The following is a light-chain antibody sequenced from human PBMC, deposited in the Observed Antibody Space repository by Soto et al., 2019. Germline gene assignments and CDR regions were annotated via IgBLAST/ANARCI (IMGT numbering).Light chain of an antibody. CDR2: DAS. Sequence: DIQMTQSPSTLSASVGDRVAITCRAGQGISSWLAWYQQKPGKAPKLLIFDASSLESGVPSRFRGSGSGTDFNLTITSLQPDDFATYHCQQYNNYPWTFGQGTQV. V-gene: IGKV1-5*01. CDR3: QQYNNYPWT. J-gene: IGKJ1*01. CDR1: QGISSW.